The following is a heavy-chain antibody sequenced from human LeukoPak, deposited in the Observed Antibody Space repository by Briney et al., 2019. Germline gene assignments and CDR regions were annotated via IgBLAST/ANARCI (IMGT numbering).Heavy chain of an antibody. CDR1: GGTFSSYA. CDR2: IIPIFGTA. D-gene: IGHD5-18*01. V-gene: IGHV1-69*13. Sequence: SVKVSCKASGGTFSSYAISWVRQAPGQGLEWMGGIIPIFGTANYAQKFQGRVTITADESTSTAYMELSSLRSEDTAVYYCARLIAYGYGGKGMDVWGQGTTVTVSS. CDR3: ARLIAYGYGGKGMDV. J-gene: IGHJ6*02.